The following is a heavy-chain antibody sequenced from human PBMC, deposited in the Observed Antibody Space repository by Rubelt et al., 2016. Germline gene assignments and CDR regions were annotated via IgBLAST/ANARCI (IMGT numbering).Heavy chain of an antibody. D-gene: IGHD6-6*01. Sequence: QVQLQQWGAGLLKPSETLSLTCAVYGESFSGHFWSWIRQPPGKGLEWIGEISHRGSTSYNPSLKSRVTFSVDSSKNQFSRSVNSVTAADTAVYYCARGDMAARLQYWGQGTLVTVSS. CDR2: ISHRGST. CDR3: ARGDMAARLQY. J-gene: IGHJ4*02. CDR1: GESFSGHF. V-gene: IGHV4-34*01.